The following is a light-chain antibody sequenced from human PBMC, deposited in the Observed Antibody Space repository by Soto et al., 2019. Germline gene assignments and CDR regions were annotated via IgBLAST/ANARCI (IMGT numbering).Light chain of an antibody. V-gene: IGKV1-5*01. J-gene: IGKJ1*01. CDR2: DAS. CDR1: RSISDW. Sequence: DIQMTQSPSSLSPSVGDRVTITCRASRSISDWLAWYQQKPGKAPELLIFDASNLKSGVSSRFSGSGSGIEFILTISRLQPDDVATYYCLQYSSHSWTFGQGTKVDIK. CDR3: LQYSSHSWT.